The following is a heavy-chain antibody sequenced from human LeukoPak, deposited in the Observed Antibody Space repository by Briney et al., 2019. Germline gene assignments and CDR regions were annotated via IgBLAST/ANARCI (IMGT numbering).Heavy chain of an antibody. CDR1: GGTLSSYA. V-gene: IGHV1-69*04. D-gene: IGHD5-12*01. J-gene: IGHJ4*02. CDR3: ARDPGYSGYDLDY. CDR2: IIPILGIA. Sequence: GSSVKVSCKASGGTLSSYAISWVRQAPGQGLEWMGRIIPILGIANYAQKFQGRVTITADKSTSTAYMELSSLRSEDTAVYYCARDPGYSGYDLDYWGQGTLVTVSS.